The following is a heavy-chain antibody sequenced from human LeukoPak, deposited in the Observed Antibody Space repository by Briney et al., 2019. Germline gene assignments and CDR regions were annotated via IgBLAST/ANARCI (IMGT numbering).Heavy chain of an antibody. D-gene: IGHD3-16*01. CDR2: ISGSGGNT. V-gene: IGHV3-23*01. Sequence: PGGSLRLSCAASGFTFSSYAMSWVRQAPGKGLEWVSSISGSGGNTYYADSVKGRFTISRDNSKNTLFLEMNRLTADDTAVYYCAKDLVSRRRLGSSEKVDYWGRGTLVTVSS. CDR1: GFTFSSYA. CDR3: AKDLVSRRRLGSSEKVDY. J-gene: IGHJ4*02.